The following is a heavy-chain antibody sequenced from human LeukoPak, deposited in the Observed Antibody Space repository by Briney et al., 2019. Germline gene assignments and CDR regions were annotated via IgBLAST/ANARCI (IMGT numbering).Heavy chain of an antibody. V-gene: IGHV1-2*06. CDR2: INPNSGGT. CDR3: ARGDVPLRYFDWFHPRGAFDI. D-gene: IGHD3-9*01. J-gene: IGHJ3*02. CDR1: GYTFTGYY. Sequence: GASVKVSCKASGYTFTGYYMHWVRQAPGQGLECMGRINPNSGGTNYAQKFQGRVTMTRDTSISTAYMELSRLRSDDTAVYYCARGDVPLRYFDWFHPRGAFDIWGQGTMVTVSS.